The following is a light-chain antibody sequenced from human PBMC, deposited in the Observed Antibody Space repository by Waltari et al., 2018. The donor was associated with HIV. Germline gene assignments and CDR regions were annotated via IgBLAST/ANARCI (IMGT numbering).Light chain of an antibody. J-gene: IGKJ1*01. Sequence: AIQMTQSPSSLSASVGDRVPITCRASQGIRNDLGCYQQKPGKAPKVLIYDVFNLQSGVPSRFSGSGSGTDFTLTISSLQPEDFATYYCLQDYAYPRTFGQGTKVEIK. CDR1: QGIRND. CDR3: LQDYAYPRT. V-gene: IGKV1-6*01. CDR2: DVF.